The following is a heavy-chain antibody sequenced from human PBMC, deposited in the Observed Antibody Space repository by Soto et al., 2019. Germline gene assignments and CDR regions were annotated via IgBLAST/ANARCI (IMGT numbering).Heavy chain of an antibody. CDR3: ARDCHWGGAEASYFDY. Sequence: EVQLVESGGGLVQPGGSLRLSCAASGFTFSSYWMSWVRQAPGKGLEWVANIKQDGSEKYYVDSVKGRFTISRDNAKNSLYLQMNRLRAEDTAVYYCARDCHWGGAEASYFDYWGQGTLVTVSS. V-gene: IGHV3-7*05. J-gene: IGHJ4*02. D-gene: IGHD7-27*01. CDR2: IKQDGSEK. CDR1: GFTFSSYW.